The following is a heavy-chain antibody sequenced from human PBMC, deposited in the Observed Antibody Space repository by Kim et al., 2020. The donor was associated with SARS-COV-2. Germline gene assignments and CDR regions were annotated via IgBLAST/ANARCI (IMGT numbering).Heavy chain of an antibody. D-gene: IGHD2-15*01. Sequence: GGSLRLSCAVSGFTFSSYWMSWVRQAPGKGLEWVANIKQDGSEKYYVDSVKGRFTISRDNAKNSLYLQMNSLRAEDTAVYYCARDTPLPHSNWFDPWGQGTLVTVSS. V-gene: IGHV3-7*01. J-gene: IGHJ5*02. CDR3: ARDTPLPHSNWFDP. CDR1: GFTFSSYW. CDR2: IKQDGSEK.